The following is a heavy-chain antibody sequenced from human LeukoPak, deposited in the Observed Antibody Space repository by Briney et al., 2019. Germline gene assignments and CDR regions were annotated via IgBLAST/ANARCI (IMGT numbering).Heavy chain of an antibody. CDR3: AKGCSSTSCYLDY. CDR2: IRYDGSNK. Sequence: GGSLRLSCEASGFTFSSYGMHWVRQAPGKGLEWVAFIRYDGSNKYCADSVKGRFTISRDNSKNALYLQMNSLRAEDTAVYYCAKGCSSTSCYLDYWGQGTLVTVSS. V-gene: IGHV3-30*02. J-gene: IGHJ4*02. CDR1: GFTFSSYG. D-gene: IGHD2-2*01.